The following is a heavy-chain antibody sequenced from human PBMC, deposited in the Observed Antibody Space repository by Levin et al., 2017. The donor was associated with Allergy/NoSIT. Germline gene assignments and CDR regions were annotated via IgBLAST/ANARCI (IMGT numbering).Heavy chain of an antibody. CDR3: AKVSGFSKNYYDSSGPLGY. CDR2: ISGSGGST. CDR1: GFTFSSYA. Sequence: PGESLKISCAASGFTFSSYAMSWVRQAPGKGLEWVSAISGSGGSTYYADSVKGRFTISRDNSKNTLYLQMNSLRAEDTAVYYCAKVSGFSKNYYDSSGPLGYWGQGTLVTVSS. V-gene: IGHV3-23*01. J-gene: IGHJ4*02. D-gene: IGHD3-22*01.